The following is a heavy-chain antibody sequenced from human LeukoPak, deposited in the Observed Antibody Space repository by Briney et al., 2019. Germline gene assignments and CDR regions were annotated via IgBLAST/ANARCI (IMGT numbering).Heavy chain of an antibody. V-gene: IGHV1-69*05. CDR2: IIPIFGTA. D-gene: IGHD1-7*01. Sequence: SVKVSCKASGGTFSSYAISWVRQAPGQGLEWMGGIIPIFGTANYAQKFQGRVTVTTDESTSTAYMELSSLRSEDTAVYYCARDNYAGANWFDPWGQGTLVTVSS. CDR3: ARDNYAGANWFDP. J-gene: IGHJ5*02. CDR1: GGTFSSYA.